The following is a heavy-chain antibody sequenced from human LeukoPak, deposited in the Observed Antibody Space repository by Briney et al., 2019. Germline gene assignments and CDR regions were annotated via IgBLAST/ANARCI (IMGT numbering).Heavy chain of an antibody. V-gene: IGHV4-61*01. D-gene: IGHD3-16*01. CDR2: IYYSGST. CDR1: GGSVSSGSYC. CDR3: ATTFGKGDY. J-gene: IGHJ4*02. Sequence: PSETLSLTCTVSGGSVSSGSYCWSWIRQPPGKGLEWIGYIYYSGSTNYNPSLKSRVTISVDTSKNQFPLKLSSVTAADTAVYYCATTFGKGDYWGQGTLVTVSS.